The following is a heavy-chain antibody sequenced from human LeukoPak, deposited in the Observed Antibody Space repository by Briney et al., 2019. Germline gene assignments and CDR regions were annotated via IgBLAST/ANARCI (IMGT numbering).Heavy chain of an antibody. CDR3: ARVAHELTGDLIWLYYFDY. CDR1: GGSISSSSYY. D-gene: IGHD7-27*01. V-gene: IGHV4-39*07. CDR2: IYYSGST. Sequence: SETLSLTCTVSGGSISSSSYYWGWLRQPPGKGLEWIGSIYYSGSTYYNPSLKSRVTISVDTSKNQFSLKLSSVTAADTAVYYCARVAHELTGDLIWLYYFDYWGQGTLVTVSS. J-gene: IGHJ4*02.